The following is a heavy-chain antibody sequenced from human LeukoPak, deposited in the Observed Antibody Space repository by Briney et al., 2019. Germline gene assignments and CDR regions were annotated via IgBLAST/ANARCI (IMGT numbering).Heavy chain of an antibody. CDR3: ESVSGSYARYIQH. CDR1: GGSISSYY. D-gene: IGHD1-26*01. V-gene: IGHV4-59*08. J-gene: IGHJ1*01. Sequence: PSETLSLTCTVSGGSISSYYWSWIRQPPGKGLEWIGYIYYSGNTNYNPSLKSRVTISVDTSKNQFSLKMNSLTAADTDVNYGESVSGSYARYIQHWGQGTLVTVSS. CDR2: IYYSGNT.